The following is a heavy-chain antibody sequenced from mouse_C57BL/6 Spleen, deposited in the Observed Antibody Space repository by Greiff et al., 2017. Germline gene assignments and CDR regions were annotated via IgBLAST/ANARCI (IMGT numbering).Heavy chain of an antibody. CDR2: IRSKSNNYAT. CDR1: GFSFNTYA. Sequence: EVQLVESGGGLVQPKGSLKLSCAASGFSFNTYAMNWVRQAPGKGLEWVARIRSKSNNYATYYADSVKDRFTISRDDSESMLYLQMNNLKTEDTAMYYCVRQDDYGAFDYWGQGTTLTVSS. V-gene: IGHV10-1*01. D-gene: IGHD2-4*01. CDR3: VRQDDYGAFDY. J-gene: IGHJ2*01.